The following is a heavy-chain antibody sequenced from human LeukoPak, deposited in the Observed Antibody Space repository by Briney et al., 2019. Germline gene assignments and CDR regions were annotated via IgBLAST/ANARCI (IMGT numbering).Heavy chain of an antibody. J-gene: IGHJ4*02. CDR1: GFIYSTYC. CDR2: IKQDGREK. CDR3: ASDHSSSCYYSWVY. Sequence: PGGSLRLFCAASGFIYSTYCVSWVRQAPGKGLEWVANIKQDGREKYYVDSVKGRFTISRDNAKNSLYLQMNSLRAEDTAVYYCASDHSSSCYYSWVYWGQGTPVTVSS. D-gene: IGHD6-13*01. V-gene: IGHV3-7*04.